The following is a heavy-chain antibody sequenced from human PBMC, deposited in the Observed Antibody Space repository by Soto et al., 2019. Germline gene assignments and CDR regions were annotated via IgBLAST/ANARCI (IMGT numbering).Heavy chain of an antibody. V-gene: IGHV3-23*01. D-gene: IGHD6-19*01. CDR3: AKVLAVAGTENYYYYYGMDV. J-gene: IGHJ6*02. CDR2: ISGSGGST. Sequence: GGSLRLSCAASGFTFSSYAMSWVRQAPGKGLEWVSAISGSGGSTYYADSVKGRFTISRDNSKNTLYLQMNSLRAEDTAVYYCAKVLAVAGTENYYYYYGMDVWGQGTTVTVSS. CDR1: GFTFSSYA.